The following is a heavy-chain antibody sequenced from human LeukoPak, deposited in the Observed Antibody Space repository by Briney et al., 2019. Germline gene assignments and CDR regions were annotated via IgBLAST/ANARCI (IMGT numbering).Heavy chain of an antibody. CDR1: GFSFSAYG. CDR3: ARSQSSSLIDY. CDR2: IWYDGSSK. J-gene: IGHJ4*02. D-gene: IGHD6-13*01. Sequence: GGSPRLSCAASGFSFSAYGVHWVRQAPGKGLEWVAVIWYDGSSKDYADSVKGRFTLSRDNSKNTLYLQMNSLTVEDTAVYYCARSQSSSLIDYWGQGTLVTASS. V-gene: IGHV3-33*01.